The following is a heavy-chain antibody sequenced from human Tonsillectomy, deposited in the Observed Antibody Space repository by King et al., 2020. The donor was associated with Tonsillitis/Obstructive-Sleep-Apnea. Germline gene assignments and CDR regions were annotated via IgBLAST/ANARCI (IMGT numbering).Heavy chain of an antibody. D-gene: IGHD1-14*01. J-gene: IGHJ4*02. CDR2: ISNTGST. CDR1: GGSINYYS. Sequence: VQLQESGPGLVKPSETLSLTCTVSGGSINYYSWNWIRQPPGKGLEWIGYISNTGSTNYNPSLKSRVTISVDTSKHQFSLRLSSMTAADTAVYYCARDPPGRPRGEYFDNWGQGTLVTVSS. CDR3: ARDPPGRPRGEYFDN. V-gene: IGHV4-59*01.